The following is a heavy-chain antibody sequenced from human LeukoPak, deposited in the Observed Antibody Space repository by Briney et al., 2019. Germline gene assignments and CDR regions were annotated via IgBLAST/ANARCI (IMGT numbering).Heavy chain of an antibody. CDR1: GYTFTGYY. CDR2: INPSSGGT. CDR3: AGGPSGSDY. D-gene: IGHD3-10*01. Sequence: ASVKVSCKASGYTFTGYYIHWVRQAPGQGLEWMGRINPSSGGTNYAQKFQGRVTMTRDTSINTAYMDLSSLRSDDTAVYYCAGGPSGSDYWGQGTLVTVSS. V-gene: IGHV1-2*06. J-gene: IGHJ4*02.